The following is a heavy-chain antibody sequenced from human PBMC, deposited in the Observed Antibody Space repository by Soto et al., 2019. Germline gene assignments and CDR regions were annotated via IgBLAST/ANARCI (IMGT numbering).Heavy chain of an antibody. V-gene: IGHV4-30-4*01. CDR3: ARVLRPYSGSPNRKRLNSYYFDY. CDR1: GGSINSGDYY. Sequence: SETLSLTCTVSGGSINSGDYYWSWIRQPPGKGLEWIGHISYSGSTYYNPSLKNRLTILVDTSKTQFSLNLTSLTAADTAVYYCARVLRPYSGSPNRKRLNSYYFDYWGQGTLVTVSS. CDR2: ISYSGST. J-gene: IGHJ4*02. D-gene: IGHD6-13*01.